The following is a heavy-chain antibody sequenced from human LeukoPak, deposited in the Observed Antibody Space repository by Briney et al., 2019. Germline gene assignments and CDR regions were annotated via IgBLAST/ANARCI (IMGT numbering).Heavy chain of an antibody. Sequence: ASVKVSCKASGYTFTSYDINWVRQATGQGLEWMGWINTNTGNPTYAQGFTGRFVFSLDTSVSTAYLQISSLKAEDTAVYYCARDYDIAAAGTYFDYWGQGTLVTVSS. CDR2: INTNTGNP. CDR3: ARDYDIAAAGTYFDY. J-gene: IGHJ4*02. V-gene: IGHV7-4-1*02. CDR1: GYTFTSYD. D-gene: IGHD6-13*01.